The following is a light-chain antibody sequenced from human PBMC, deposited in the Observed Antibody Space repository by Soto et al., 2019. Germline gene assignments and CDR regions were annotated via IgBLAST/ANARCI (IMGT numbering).Light chain of an antibody. CDR1: SSNIGAGYN. CDR3: QSFWV. Sequence: QSALTQPPSVSGAPGQRVTISCTGSSSNIGAGYNVHWYQQIPGTAPKLLIYDNGKRPSGVPDRFSGSKSGTSASLAITGLQAEDEADYYCQSFWVFGGGTKLTVL. V-gene: IGLV1-40*01. J-gene: IGLJ2*01. CDR2: DNG.